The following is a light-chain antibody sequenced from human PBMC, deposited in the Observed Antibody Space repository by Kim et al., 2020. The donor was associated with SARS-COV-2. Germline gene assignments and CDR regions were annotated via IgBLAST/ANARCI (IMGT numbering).Light chain of an antibody. CDR1: KLGDKY. J-gene: IGLJ1*01. CDR3: QAWDSSIYV. V-gene: IGLV3-1*01. Sequence: VSPGQTASITCSRDKLGDKYASWYQQKPGQSPVVVIFRDNRRPSGIPERFSGSNSGDTATLTISGTQAMDEADYCCQAWDSSIYVFGTGTKVTVL. CDR2: RDN.